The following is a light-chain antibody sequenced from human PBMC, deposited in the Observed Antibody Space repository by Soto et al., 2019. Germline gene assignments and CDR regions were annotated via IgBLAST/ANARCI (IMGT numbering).Light chain of an antibody. V-gene: IGKV3-15*01. CDR2: GAS. J-gene: IGKJ1*01. Sequence: EIVLTQSPGTLSLSPGERATLNCRASQSVRSSYLAWYQQQPGQAPRLLIHGASTRAPGFPARFSGSGSGTDFTLTISSLQSEDFAVYYCQQYNNWPWTFGQGTKVDI. CDR3: QQYNNWPWT. CDR1: QSVRSSY.